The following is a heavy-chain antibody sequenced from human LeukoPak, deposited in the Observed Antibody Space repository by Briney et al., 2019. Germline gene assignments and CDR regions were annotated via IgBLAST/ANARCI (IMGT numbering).Heavy chain of an antibody. J-gene: IGHJ3*02. CDR2: IIPILGTT. CDR3: ARGAAAAAFDI. CDR1: GGTFISYA. Sequence: SVKVSCKASGGTFISYAISWVRQAPGQGLEWMGGIIPILGTTNYAQMFQGRVTITADESTSTAYMDLSSLRSEDTAVYYCARGAAAAAFDIWGQGTTVTVSS. V-gene: IGHV1-69*13. D-gene: IGHD6-13*01.